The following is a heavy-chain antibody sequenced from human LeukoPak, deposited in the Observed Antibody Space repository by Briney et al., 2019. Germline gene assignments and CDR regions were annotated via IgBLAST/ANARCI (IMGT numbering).Heavy chain of an antibody. V-gene: IGHV1-2*02. D-gene: IGHD6-19*01. Sequence: WASVTVSCTASAYTFTAYYMHWVRQAPGQGLEWMGWINPNSGGTNYAQKFQGRVTMTRDTSISTVYMELSRLRSDDTAVYYCARDFPSSGWYHPFDYWGQGILVTVSS. CDR2: INPNSGGT. CDR1: AYTFTAYY. CDR3: ARDFPSSGWYHPFDY. J-gene: IGHJ4*02.